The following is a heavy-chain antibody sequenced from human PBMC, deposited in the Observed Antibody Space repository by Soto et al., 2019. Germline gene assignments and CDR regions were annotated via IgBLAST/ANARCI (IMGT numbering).Heavy chain of an antibody. V-gene: IGHV4-31*03. CDR2: IYYSGST. CDR3: ARARLRAVYAFDI. J-gene: IGHJ3*02. Sequence: HVQLQESDAGLVKASQTLSLTCTVSGCSVSSGAYYWTWIRQRPGKGLEWIGYIYYSGSTYYSPSLMSRLSISLDTSKNQLSLGVSSVNAANTAMSYCARARLRAVYAFDIWGQGTMVTGSS. CDR1: GCSVSSGAYY. D-gene: IGHD5-12*01.